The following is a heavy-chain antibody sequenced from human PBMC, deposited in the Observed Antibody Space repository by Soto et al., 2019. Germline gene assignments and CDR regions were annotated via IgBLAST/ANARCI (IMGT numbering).Heavy chain of an antibody. CDR1: GFTFSSYA. CDR3: AKPKTGGYCTSASCYSFDY. J-gene: IGHJ4*02. D-gene: IGHD2-2*01. CDR2: ISGSGPST. V-gene: IGHV3-23*01. Sequence: GGSLRVSCAASGFTFSSYAMSWVRQAPGKGLEWVSVISGSGPSTYYADSVKGRFTISRDNSKKTLYLQMNTVRAEDTAIYYCAKPKTGGYCTSASCYSFDYWGLGTLVTVSS.